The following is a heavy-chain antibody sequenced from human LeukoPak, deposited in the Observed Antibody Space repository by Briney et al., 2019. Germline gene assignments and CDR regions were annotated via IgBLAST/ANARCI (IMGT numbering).Heavy chain of an antibody. CDR2: IWYGGSNK. V-gene: IGHV3-30*02. J-gene: IGHJ4*02. Sequence: GGSLRLSCATSGFTFSSYGMHWVRQAPGKGLEWVAVIWYGGSNKYYADSVKGRFTISRDNSKNTLYLQMNSLRAEDTAVYYCAKGQDYYDSSGSIDYWGQGTLVTVSS. CDR3: AKGQDYYDSSGSIDY. D-gene: IGHD3-22*01. CDR1: GFTFSSYG.